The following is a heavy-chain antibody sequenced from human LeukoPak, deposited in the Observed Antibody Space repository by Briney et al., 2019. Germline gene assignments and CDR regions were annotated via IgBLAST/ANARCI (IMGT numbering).Heavy chain of an antibody. V-gene: IGHV4-59*01. CDR3: ARGSVATYTDY. CDR2: IYYSGST. J-gene: IGHJ4*02. D-gene: IGHD5-12*01. CDR1: GGSISSYY. Sequence: TSETLSLTCTVSGGSISSYYWSWIRQPPGKGLEWIGYIYYSGSTNYNPSLKSRVTISVDTSKNQFSLKLSSVTAADTAVYYCARGSVATYTDYWGQGTLVTVSS.